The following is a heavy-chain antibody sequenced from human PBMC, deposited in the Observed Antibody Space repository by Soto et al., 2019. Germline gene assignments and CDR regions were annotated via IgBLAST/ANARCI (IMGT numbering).Heavy chain of an antibody. CDR2: ISYSGST. D-gene: IGHD2-15*01. CDR1: GGSINSGNYY. CDR3: ATMGTPATGLYFFDY. J-gene: IGHJ4*02. Sequence: QVXLQESGPGLVKPSQTLSLTCTVSGGSINSGNYYWSWIRQPPGKGLEWIGFISYSGSTYYSTSLKSRVTISVDTSKSQFSLNLSFVTAADTAVYYCATMGTPATGLYFFDYWGQGSLVTVSS. V-gene: IGHV4-30-4*01.